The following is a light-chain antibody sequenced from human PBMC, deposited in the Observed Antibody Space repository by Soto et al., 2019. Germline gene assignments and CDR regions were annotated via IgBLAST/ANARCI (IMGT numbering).Light chain of an antibody. Sequence: DIQMTQSPSSLSPSLGDKFTITAGASRTIRKNLGWYQQKPGKAPKRLIYAASSLQSGVPSRFSGSGSGTEFTLTISSLQPEDYATYYCLQHNDYPPTFGQGTKVEI. J-gene: IGKJ1*01. V-gene: IGKV1-17*01. CDR3: LQHNDYPPT. CDR2: AAS. CDR1: RTIRKN.